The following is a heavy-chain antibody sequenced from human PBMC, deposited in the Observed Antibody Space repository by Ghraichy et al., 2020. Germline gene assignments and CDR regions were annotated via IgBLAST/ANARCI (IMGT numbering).Heavy chain of an antibody. V-gene: IGHV3-7*03. Sequence: GSLRLSCAASGFTFSSYWMSWVRQAPGKGLEWVANIKQDGSEKYYVDSVKGRFTISRDNAKNLLYLQMNSLRAEDTAVYYCARVWSGYYTGGDYFDYWGQGTLVTVSS. J-gene: IGHJ4*02. CDR3: ARVWSGYYTGGDYFDY. CDR1: GFTFSSYW. CDR2: IKQDGSEK. D-gene: IGHD3-3*01.